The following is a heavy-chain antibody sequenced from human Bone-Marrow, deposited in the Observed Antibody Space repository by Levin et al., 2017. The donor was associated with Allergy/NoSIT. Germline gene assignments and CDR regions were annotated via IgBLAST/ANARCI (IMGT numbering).Heavy chain of an antibody. CDR3: AKVKSSGWPEAFDV. Sequence: PGESLKISCQTSGYTFTYYWVAWVRQMPGKGLEWMGITYPGDSDTRYSPSFEGRVTISADSSSDIAYLEWNSLKASDSGIYYCAKVKSSGWPEAFDVWGPGTTVIVSS. D-gene: IGHD6-19*01. CDR2: TYPGDSDT. V-gene: IGHV5-51*01. J-gene: IGHJ3*01. CDR1: GYTFTYYW.